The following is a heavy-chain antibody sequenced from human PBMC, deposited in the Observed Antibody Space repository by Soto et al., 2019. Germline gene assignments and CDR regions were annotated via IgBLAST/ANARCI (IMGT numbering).Heavy chain of an antibody. CDR3: ARGAERLRLKANFDY. CDR2: IIPIFGTA. J-gene: IGHJ4*02. V-gene: IGHV1-69*01. Sequence: QVQLVQSGAEVKKPGSXVKVSCKASGGTFSSYAISWVRQAPGQGLEWMGGIIPIFGTANYAQKFQGRVTITADESTSTDYMELSSLRSEDTAVYYCARGAERLRLKANFDYWGQGTLVTVSS. CDR1: GGTFSSYA. D-gene: IGHD5-12*01.